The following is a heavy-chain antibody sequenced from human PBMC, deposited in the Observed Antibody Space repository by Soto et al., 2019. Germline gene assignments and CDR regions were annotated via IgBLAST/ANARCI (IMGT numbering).Heavy chain of an antibody. CDR1: GFTFSSYG. Sequence: SLRLSCAASGFTFSSYGMHWVRQAPGKGLEWVAVIWYDGSNKYYADSVKGRSTISRDNSKKKLYLQMNSLRAEDTAVYYCARASRSYDFWSNPFHYWGQGTLLTVSS. CDR3: ARASRSYDFWSNPFHY. V-gene: IGHV3-33*01. J-gene: IGHJ4*02. CDR2: IWYDGSNK. D-gene: IGHD3-3*01.